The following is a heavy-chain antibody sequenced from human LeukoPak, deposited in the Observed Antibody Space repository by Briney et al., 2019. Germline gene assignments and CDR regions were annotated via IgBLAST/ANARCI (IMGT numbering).Heavy chain of an antibody. CDR3: AKDPVGVVVGIFDY. CDR2: ISGSGGST. CDR1: GFTFSSYA. D-gene: IGHD2-15*01. J-gene: IGHJ4*02. V-gene: IGHV3-23*01. Sequence: GGSLRLSCAASGFTFSSYAMSWVRQAPGKGLEWVSAISGSGGSTYYADSVKGRFTISRDNSKNTLYLQTNSLRAEDTAVYYCAKDPVGVVVGIFDYWGQGTLVTVSS.